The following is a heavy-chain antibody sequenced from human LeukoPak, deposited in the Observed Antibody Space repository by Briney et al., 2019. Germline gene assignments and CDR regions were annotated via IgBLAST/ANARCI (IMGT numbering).Heavy chain of an antibody. J-gene: IGHJ4*02. Sequence: GRSLRLSCAASGFTFSSYGMHWVRQAPGKGLEWVAVIWYGGSNKYYADSVKGRFTISRDNSKNTLNLQMNSLRAEDTAVYYCAREVSNGSATRGGFDYWGQGTLVTVSS. V-gene: IGHV3-33*01. CDR1: GFTFSSYG. D-gene: IGHD3-10*01. CDR3: AREVSNGSATRGGFDY. CDR2: IWYGGSNK.